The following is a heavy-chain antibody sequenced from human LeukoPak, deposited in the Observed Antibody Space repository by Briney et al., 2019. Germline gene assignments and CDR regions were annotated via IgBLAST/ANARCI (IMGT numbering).Heavy chain of an antibody. CDR1: EFTFSIHG. V-gene: IGHV3-23*01. CDR2: IGPSGVIT. J-gene: IGHJ4*02. CDR3: AKDDAWLQFDD. D-gene: IGHD5-24*01. Sequence: PGGSLRLSCAASEFTFSIHGMGWVRQAPEKGLEWVSGIGPSGVITYYADSVKGRFTISRDNYKSTVYLQMNSLRADDTAVYYCAKDDAWLQFDDWGQGTLVTVSS.